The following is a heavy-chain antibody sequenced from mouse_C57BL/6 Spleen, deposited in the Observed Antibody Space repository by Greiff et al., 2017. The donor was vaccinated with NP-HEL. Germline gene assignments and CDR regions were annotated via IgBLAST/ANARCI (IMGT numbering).Heavy chain of an antibody. CDR2: IYPGDGDT. J-gene: IGHJ2*01. CDR1: GYAFSSSW. CDR3: AADYYGSSPYYFDY. V-gene: IGHV1-82*01. Sequence: VQLQQSGPELVKPGASVKLSCKASGYAFSSSWMNWVKQRPGKGLEWIGRIYPGDGDTNYNGKFKGKATLTADKSSSTAYMQLSSLTSEDSAVYFCAADYYGSSPYYFDYWGQGTTLTVSS. D-gene: IGHD1-1*01.